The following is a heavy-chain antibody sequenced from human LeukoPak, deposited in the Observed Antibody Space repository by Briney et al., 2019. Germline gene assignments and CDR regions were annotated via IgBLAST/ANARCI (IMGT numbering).Heavy chain of an antibody. CDR2: INTDGSIT. V-gene: IGHV3-74*01. CDR3: ATGYYRDY. D-gene: IGHD2/OR15-2a*01. J-gene: IGHJ4*02. CDR1: GFTFSSYW. Sequence: GGSLRLSCAASGFTFSSYWMYWVRQAPGKGLVWVSRINTDGSITNYADSVKGRFTISRDNAKSTLYLQMSSLRVEDTAVYYCATGYYRDYWGQGTLVTVSS.